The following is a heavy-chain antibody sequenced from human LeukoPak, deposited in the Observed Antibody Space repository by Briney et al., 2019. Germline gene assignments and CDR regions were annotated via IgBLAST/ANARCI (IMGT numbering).Heavy chain of an antibody. CDR3: ASLQFHDSSGYPFDY. Sequence: GASVKVSCKASGYTFTSYDINWVRQATGQGLEWMGWMNPNSGNTGYAQKFQGRVTITADESTSTAYMELSSLRSEDTAVYYCASLQFHDSSGYPFDYWGQGTLVTVSS. D-gene: IGHD3-22*01. J-gene: IGHJ4*02. CDR2: MNPNSGNT. V-gene: IGHV1-8*01. CDR1: GYTFTSYD.